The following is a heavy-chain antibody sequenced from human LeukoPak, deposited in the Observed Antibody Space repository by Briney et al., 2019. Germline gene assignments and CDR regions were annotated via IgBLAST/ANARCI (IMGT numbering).Heavy chain of an antibody. CDR1: GFTFSNYG. CDR2: IRYDGSNT. Sequence: GGSLRLSCAASGFTFSNYGMHWVRQAPGKGLEWVAFIRYDGSNTYYEDSMKGRFTISRDNSKNMLYLQMNSLRLEDTAVYYSAESSGYGYFQYWGQGTLVTVSS. D-gene: IGHD3-22*01. V-gene: IGHV3-30*02. CDR3: AESSGYGYFQY. J-gene: IGHJ1*01.